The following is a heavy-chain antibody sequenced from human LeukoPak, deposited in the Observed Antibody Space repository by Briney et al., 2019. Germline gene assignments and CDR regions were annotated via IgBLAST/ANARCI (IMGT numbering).Heavy chain of an antibody. CDR1: GFTFSSYS. V-gene: IGHV3-48*02. CDR3: ARAPLGYCSGGSCYPPDY. J-gene: IGHJ4*02. D-gene: IGHD2-15*01. Sequence: GGSPRLSCAASGFTFSSYSMNWVRQAPGKGLEWVSYISSSTNTIYYADSVKGRFTISRDNAKNSLYLQMNSLRDEDTAVYYCARAPLGYCSGGSCYPPDYWGQGTLVTVSS. CDR2: ISSSTNTI.